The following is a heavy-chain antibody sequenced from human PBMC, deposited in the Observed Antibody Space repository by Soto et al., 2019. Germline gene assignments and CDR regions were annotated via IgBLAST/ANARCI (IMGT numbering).Heavy chain of an antibody. J-gene: IGHJ4*02. V-gene: IGHV1-69*08. CDR2: IVPMFAMV. D-gene: IGHD5-18*01. CDR3: AKDRGYSYGRHAYFDY. Sequence: QVQLVQSGAEVKKPGSSVKVSCKASGGTFSSYTISWVRQAPGQGLEWMGRIVPMFAMVNYTKKFQGRVTITADKSTSTAYMELSSLRSEDTAVYYCAKDRGYSYGRHAYFDYWGQGTLVTVSS. CDR1: GGTFSSYT.